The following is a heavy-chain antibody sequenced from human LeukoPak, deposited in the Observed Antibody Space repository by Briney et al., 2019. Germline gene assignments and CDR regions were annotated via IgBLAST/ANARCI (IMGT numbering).Heavy chain of an antibody. CDR3: ARDLRDGYNRIAFDY. J-gene: IGHJ4*02. Sequence: SVKVCCKASGGTFSSYAISWVRQAPGQGLEWMGGIIPIFGTANYAQKFQGRVTITTDESTSTAYMELSSLRSEDTAVYYCARDLRDGYNRIAFDYWGQGTLVTVSS. CDR1: GGTFSSYA. CDR2: IIPIFGTA. D-gene: IGHD5-24*01. V-gene: IGHV1-69*05.